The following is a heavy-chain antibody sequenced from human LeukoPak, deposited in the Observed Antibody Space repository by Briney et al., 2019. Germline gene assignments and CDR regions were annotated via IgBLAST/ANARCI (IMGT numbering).Heavy chain of an antibody. CDR2: LHYSGST. D-gene: IGHD6-19*01. CDR3: ARFHRGYSSGWYAGWFDP. CDR1: GVSISGYY. J-gene: IGHJ5*02. Sequence: SETLSLTCTVSGVSISGYYWSWIRQPPGKGLEWIGYLHYSGSTNYNPSLKSRVTISVDTSKNQFSLKLSSVTAADTAVYYCARFHRGYSSGWYAGWFDPWGQGTLVTVSS. V-gene: IGHV4-59*01.